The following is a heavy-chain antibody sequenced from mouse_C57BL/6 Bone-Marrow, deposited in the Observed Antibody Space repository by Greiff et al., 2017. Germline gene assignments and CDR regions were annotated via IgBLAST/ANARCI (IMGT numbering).Heavy chain of an antibody. D-gene: IGHD2-12*01. CDR2: FYPGSGSI. V-gene: IGHV1-62-2*01. CDR1: GYIFTEYT. J-gene: IGHJ2*01. CDR3: ARHDSYYVYEGYFDY. Sequence: QVQLQQSGAELVKPGASVKLSCKASGYIFTEYTIHWVKQRSGQGLEWIGWFYPGSGSIKYNERFKDKATLTADKSSNTVYMELSRLKSEDSAVYCGARHDSYYVYEGYFDYWGQGTTLTVSS.